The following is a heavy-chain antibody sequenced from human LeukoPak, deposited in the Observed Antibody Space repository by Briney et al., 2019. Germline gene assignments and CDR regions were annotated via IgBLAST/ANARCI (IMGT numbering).Heavy chain of an antibody. D-gene: IGHD3-16*01. CDR2: ISYSATT. V-gene: IGHV4-38-2*01. CDR3: ARVGAIPGIDP. Sequence: PSETLSLTCAVFGFPISSGFSWAWIRQSPEKGLEWIASISYSATTYYKPSLESRLFISADTSNNQFSVRLTSVTAADTAVYYCARVGAIPGIDPWGQGILVTVSS. CDR1: GFPISSGFS. J-gene: IGHJ5*02.